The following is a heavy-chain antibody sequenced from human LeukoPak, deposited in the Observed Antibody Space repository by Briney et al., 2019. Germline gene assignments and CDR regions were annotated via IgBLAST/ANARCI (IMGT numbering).Heavy chain of an antibody. J-gene: IGHJ4*02. CDR2: IYYSGST. Sequence: PSETLSLTCTVSGGPIYSYYWGWIRQPPGKGLEWIGSIYYSGSTYYNPSLKSRVTISVDTSKNQFSLKLSSVTAADTAVYYYAKLYSYGTDYWGQGTLVTVSS. V-gene: IGHV4-39*01. CDR1: GGPIYSYY. D-gene: IGHD5-18*01. CDR3: AKLYSYGTDY.